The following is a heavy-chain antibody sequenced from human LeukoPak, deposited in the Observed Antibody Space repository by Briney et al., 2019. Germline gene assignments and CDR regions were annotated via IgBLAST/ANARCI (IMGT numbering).Heavy chain of an antibody. D-gene: IGHD3-22*01. J-gene: IGHJ3*02. CDR2: IYYSGST. Sequence: SETLSLTCTVSGGSISSYYWSWIRQPPGKGLEWIGYIYYSGSTNYNPSLKSRVTISVDTSKNQFSLKLSSVTAADTAVYYCARDLYYHDSSAPLGIWGQGTMVTVSS. CDR1: GGSISSYY. CDR3: ARDLYYHDSSAPLGI. V-gene: IGHV4-59*01.